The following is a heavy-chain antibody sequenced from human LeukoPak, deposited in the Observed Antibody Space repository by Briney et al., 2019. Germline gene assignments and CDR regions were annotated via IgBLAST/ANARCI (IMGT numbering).Heavy chain of an antibody. CDR3: VRGDNYMFDY. V-gene: IGHV4-30-2*01. CDR1: GGSISSGGYS. J-gene: IGHJ4*02. D-gene: IGHD3-10*01. Sequence: SETLSLTCAVSGGSISSGGYSWSWIRQPPGKGLEWIGYIYHSGSTYYNPSLKSRVTISVDKSKNQLSLRMNSVTAADAAIYYCVRGDNYMFDYWGQGTLVTVSS. CDR2: IYHSGST.